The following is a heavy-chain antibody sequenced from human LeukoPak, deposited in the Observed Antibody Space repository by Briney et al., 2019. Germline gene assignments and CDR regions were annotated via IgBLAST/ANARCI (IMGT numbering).Heavy chain of an antibody. D-gene: IGHD3-22*01. CDR2: IYPNGGST. V-gene: IGHV1-46*01. Sequence: ASVTVSFKASGYTFTNYYMHWVRQPPGQGLAWMGIIYPNGGSTSYVQKFQGRVHMSRDTVTSTVYMELSRVRSEDTSVNYCARASYDYDSSGYPGYYFDYWGQGTLVTVAS. J-gene: IGHJ4*02. CDR3: ARASYDYDSSGYPGYYFDY. CDR1: GYTFTNYY.